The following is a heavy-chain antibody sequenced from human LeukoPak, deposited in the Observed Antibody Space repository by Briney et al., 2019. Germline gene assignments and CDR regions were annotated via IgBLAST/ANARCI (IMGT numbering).Heavy chain of an antibody. CDR2: INPNSGGT. D-gene: IGHD6-19*01. J-gene: IGHJ4*02. CDR3: ARAYIAVAGFYFDY. V-gene: IGHV1-2*02. Sequence: ASVKVSCKASGYTFTGCYMHWVRQAPGQGLEWMGWINPNSGGTNYAQKFQGRVTMTRDTSISTAYMELSRLRAEDTAVYYCARAYIAVAGFYFDYWGQGTLVTVSS. CDR1: GYTFTGCY.